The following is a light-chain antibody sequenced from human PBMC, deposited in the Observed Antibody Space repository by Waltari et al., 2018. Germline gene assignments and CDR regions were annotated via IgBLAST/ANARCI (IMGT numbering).Light chain of an antibody. V-gene: IGKV1-39*01. CDR1: QSISNY. Sequence: DILMTQSPSSLSASVGDRVTITCRASQSISNYLFWYQQKPEKAPQLLIYAASSLQSGVPSRFSGGGSGTDFTLIISNLQPEDFATYYCQQSYSVPLTFGGGTEVEIK. CDR3: QQSYSVPLT. J-gene: IGKJ4*01. CDR2: AAS.